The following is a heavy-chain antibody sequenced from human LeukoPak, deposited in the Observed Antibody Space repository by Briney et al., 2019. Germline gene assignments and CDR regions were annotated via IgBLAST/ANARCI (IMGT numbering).Heavy chain of an antibody. J-gene: IGHJ4*02. V-gene: IGHV1-69*06. CDR3: ARERLARFPYFDY. CDR2: VIPVFGTP. D-gene: IGHD3-3*01. Sequence: SVKVSCKTSGGTFSNSGISWVRLAPGQGPEWMGGVIPVFGTPNYAQKFQGRLTITADRSTTTAYMELSSLTSDDTAVYYCARERLARFPYFDYWGQGTLVAVSS. CDR1: GGTFSNSG.